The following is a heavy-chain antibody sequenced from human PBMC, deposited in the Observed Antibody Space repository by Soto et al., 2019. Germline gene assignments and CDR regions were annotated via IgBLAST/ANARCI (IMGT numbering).Heavy chain of an antibody. CDR2: IWYDGSNK. V-gene: IGHV3-33*01. CDR1: GFTFSSHG. J-gene: IGHJ4*02. Sequence: QVQLVESGGGVVQPGRSLRVSCAASGFTFSSHGMHWVRQAPGKGLEWVAVIWYDGSNKYYGESVKGRFIISRDNSKNTVDLQMNSLRAEDTAIYYCARWAPDKVLDYWGQGTLVTVSS. CDR3: ARWAPDKVLDY.